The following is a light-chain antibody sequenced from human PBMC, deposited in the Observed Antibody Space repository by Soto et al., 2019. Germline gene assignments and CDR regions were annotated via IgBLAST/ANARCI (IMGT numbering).Light chain of an antibody. CDR3: SSYTNSTPYV. CDR2: EVS. J-gene: IGLJ1*01. V-gene: IGLV2-14*01. CDR1: SSDVGGYNY. Sequence: QSALTQPASVSGSPGQSITISCTGTSSDVGGYNYVSWYQQHPGKAPKLMIYEVSYRPSGVSHRFSGSKSGNTASVTISGLQAEAEADYYCSSYTNSTPYVFGNGTKVTV.